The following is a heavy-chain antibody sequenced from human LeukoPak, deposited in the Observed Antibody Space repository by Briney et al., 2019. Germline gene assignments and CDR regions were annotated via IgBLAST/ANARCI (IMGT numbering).Heavy chain of an antibody. CDR2: INHSGST. Sequence: TSETLSLTCAVYGGSFSGYYWSWIRQPPGKGLEWIGEINHSGSTNYNPSLKSRVTISVDTSKSQFSLSLSSVTAADTAVYARDNNGLYFGVRGFDIWGQGKMVIVSS. CDR1: GGSFSGYY. J-gene: IGHJ3*02. V-gene: IGHV4-34*03. CDR3: DNNGLYFGVRGFDI. D-gene: IGHD3-3*01.